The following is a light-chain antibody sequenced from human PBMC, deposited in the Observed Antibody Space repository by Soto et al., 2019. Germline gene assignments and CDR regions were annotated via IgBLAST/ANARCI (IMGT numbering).Light chain of an antibody. CDR2: KTS. V-gene: IGKV1-5*03. J-gene: IGKJ1*01. CDR3: QQYHSFST. Sequence: DIQMTQSPSTLSASVEDRVTITCRASQSLDSWLAWYQQKPGKPPKLLIYKTSILEFGVPSRFSGSGSGTLFTHTISSLQPDDFATYYCQQYHSFSTFGQGTKVEIK. CDR1: QSLDSW.